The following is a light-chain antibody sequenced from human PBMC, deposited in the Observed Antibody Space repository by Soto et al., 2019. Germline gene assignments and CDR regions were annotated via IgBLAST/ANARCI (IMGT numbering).Light chain of an antibody. CDR2: EVS. J-gene: IGLJ1*01. Sequence: QSALTQPASVSGSPGPARTISCTGTSSDVGGYNYVSWYQQHPGKAPKLMIYEVSNRPSGVSNRFSGSKSGNTASLTISGLQAEDEAEYYCSSYTGSSTRYVFGTGTKLTVL. CDR3: SSYTGSSTRYV. V-gene: IGLV2-14*01. CDR1: SSDVGGYNY.